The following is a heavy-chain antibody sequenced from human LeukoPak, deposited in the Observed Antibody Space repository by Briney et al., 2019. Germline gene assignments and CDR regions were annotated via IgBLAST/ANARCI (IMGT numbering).Heavy chain of an antibody. CDR1: GFTFNTYG. CDR3: ARDPPGAAADHFDY. Sequence: PGRSLRLSCAASGFTFNTYGMNWVRQAPGKGLEWVAIIWYDGSDKYYAESVKGRFTISRDNSKNTLYLQMNSLRAEDTAVYYCARDPPGAAADHFDYWGQGTLVTVSS. CDR2: IWYDGSDK. D-gene: IGHD6-13*01. V-gene: IGHV3-33*01. J-gene: IGHJ4*02.